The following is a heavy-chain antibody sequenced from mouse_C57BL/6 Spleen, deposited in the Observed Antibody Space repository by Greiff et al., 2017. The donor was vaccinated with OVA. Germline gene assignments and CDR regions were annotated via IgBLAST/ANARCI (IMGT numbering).Heavy chain of an antibody. V-gene: IGHV1-55*01. J-gene: IGHJ4*01. CDR3: ARVTTENYYAMDY. D-gene: IGHD2-12*01. Sequence: VQLQQPGAELVKPGASVKMSCKASGYTFTSYWITWVKQRPGQGLEWIGDIYPGSGSTNYNEKFKSKATLTVDTSSSTAYMQLSSLTSEDSAVYYCARVTTENYYAMDYWGQGTSVTVSS. CDR1: GYTFTSYW. CDR2: IYPGSGST.